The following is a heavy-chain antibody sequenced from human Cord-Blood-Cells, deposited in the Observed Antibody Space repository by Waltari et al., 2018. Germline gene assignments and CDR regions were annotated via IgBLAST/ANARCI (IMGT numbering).Heavy chain of an antibody. CDR1: GGSFSGYY. V-gene: IGHV4-34*01. Sequence: QVQLQQWGAGLLKPSETLSLTCAVYGGSFSGYYWRWIRQPPGQGREGIGGINHSGSTNYKPALKGGVTISVAASKIQFSVKLGSVTAADTAVYYCARVDDAFDIWGQGTMVTVSS. J-gene: IGHJ3*02. CDR3: ARVDDAFDI. CDR2: INHSGST.